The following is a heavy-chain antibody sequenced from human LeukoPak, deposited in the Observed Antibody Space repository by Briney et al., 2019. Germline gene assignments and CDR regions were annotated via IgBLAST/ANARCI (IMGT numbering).Heavy chain of an antibody. CDR3: ASLYYDSSGYPRGWFDP. J-gene: IGHJ5*02. CDR2: IYYSGST. D-gene: IGHD3-22*01. V-gene: IGHV4-59*01. CDR1: GFTFNNYY. Sequence: GSLRLSCAASGFTFNNYYMSWIRQPPGKGLEWIGYIYYSGSTNYNPSLKSRVTISVDTSKNQFSLKLSSVTAADTAVYYCASLYYDSSGYPRGWFDPWGQGTLVTVSS.